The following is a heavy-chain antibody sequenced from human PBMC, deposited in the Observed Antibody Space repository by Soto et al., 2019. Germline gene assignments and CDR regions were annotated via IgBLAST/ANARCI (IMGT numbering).Heavy chain of an antibody. D-gene: IGHD6-13*01. V-gene: IGHV4-59*01. CDR1: GGSISSYY. J-gene: IGHJ6*02. Sequence: SETLSLTYTVSGGSISSYYWSWIRQPPGKGLEWIGYIYYSGSTNYNPSLKSRVTISVDTSKNQFPLKLSSVTAADTAVYYCARIGIAAAGRDYYYGMDVWGQGTTVTVSS. CDR3: ARIGIAAAGRDYYYGMDV. CDR2: IYYSGST.